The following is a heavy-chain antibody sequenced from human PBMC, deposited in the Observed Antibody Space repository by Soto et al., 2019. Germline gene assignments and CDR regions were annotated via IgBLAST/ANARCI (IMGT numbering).Heavy chain of an antibody. CDR3: AGISLAGRTEFDF. CDR2: INPSGGST. J-gene: IGHJ4*02. D-gene: IGHD6-19*01. Sequence: VGQAPGQGLEWMGIINPSGGSTSYAQKFQGRVTMTRDTSTSTVYMELSSLRSEDTAVDYCAGISLAGRTEFDFWAQGSLAT. V-gene: IGHV1-46*01.